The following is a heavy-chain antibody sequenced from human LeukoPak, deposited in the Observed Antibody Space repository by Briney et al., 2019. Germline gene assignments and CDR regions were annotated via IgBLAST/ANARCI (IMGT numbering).Heavy chain of an antibody. CDR3: AREASGYSYGLYNWFDP. D-gene: IGHD5-18*01. J-gene: IGHJ5*02. V-gene: IGHV4-59*01. CDR2: IYYSGST. Sequence: GSLRLSCAASGFTFSSYSMNWVRQAPGKGLEWIGYIYYSGSTNYNPSLKSRVTISVDTSKNQFSLKLSSVTAADTAVYYCAREASGYSYGLYNWFDPWGQGTLVTVSS. CDR1: GFTFSSYS.